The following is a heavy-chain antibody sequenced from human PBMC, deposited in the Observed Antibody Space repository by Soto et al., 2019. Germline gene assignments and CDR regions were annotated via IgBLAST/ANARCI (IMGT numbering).Heavy chain of an antibody. D-gene: IGHD3-16*02. J-gene: IGHJ4*02. CDR3: AKSVFPGELSLGYDY. V-gene: IGHV3-9*01. CDR2: ISWNSGSI. Sequence: EVQLVESGGGLVQPGRSLRLSCAASGFSFDDYAMHWVRQAPGKGLEWVSGISWNSGSIGYADSVKGRFTISRDNAKNSLYLQMNSLRAEDTALYYCAKSVFPGELSLGYDYWGQGTLATVSS. CDR1: GFSFDDYA.